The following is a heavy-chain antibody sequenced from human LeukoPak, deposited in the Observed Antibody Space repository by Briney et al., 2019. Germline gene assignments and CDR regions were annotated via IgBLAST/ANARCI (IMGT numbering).Heavy chain of an antibody. D-gene: IGHD1-1*01. V-gene: IGHV3-74*01. J-gene: IGHJ4*02. CDR3: VRLLDVDY. Sequence: RTGGSLRLSCAASGFTFRNYWMRWVRHAPGKGLVWVSRINPDGATTDYAGSVKGRFTISRDNAKNMVYLQMDSLRAEDTAVYYCVRLLDVDYWGQGTLVTVSS. CDR1: GFTFRNYW. CDR2: INPDGATT.